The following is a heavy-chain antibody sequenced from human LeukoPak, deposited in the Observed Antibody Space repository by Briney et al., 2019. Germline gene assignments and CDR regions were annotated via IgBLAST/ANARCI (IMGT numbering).Heavy chain of an antibody. CDR1: GFTVSSNY. J-gene: IGHJ1*01. V-gene: IGHV3-30*03. CDR2: ISFDGDNE. CDR3: AREPSGNFGQLVSSAEYFQH. Sequence: PGGSLRLSCAASGFTVSSNYMSWVRQAPGKGLEWVADISFDGDNEYYADSVRGRFMISRDNSKNIVYLQMNSLTIEDTAVYYCAREPSGNFGQLVSSAEYFQHWGQGTRVTVSS. D-gene: IGHD5/OR15-5a*01.